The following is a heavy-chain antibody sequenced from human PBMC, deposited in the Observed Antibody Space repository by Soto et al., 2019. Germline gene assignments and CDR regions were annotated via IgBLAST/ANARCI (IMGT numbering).Heavy chain of an antibody. J-gene: IGHJ6*02. CDR2: IYHSGST. D-gene: IGHD3-3*01. V-gene: IGHV4-4*02. Sequence: PSETLSLTCAVSGGSISSSNWWSWVRQPPGKGLEWIGEIYHSGSTNYNPSLKSRVTISVDKSKNQFSLKLSSVTAADTAVYYCASRDFWSGYSTDVWGQGTTVTVSS. CDR3: ASRDFWSGYSTDV. CDR1: GGSISSSNW.